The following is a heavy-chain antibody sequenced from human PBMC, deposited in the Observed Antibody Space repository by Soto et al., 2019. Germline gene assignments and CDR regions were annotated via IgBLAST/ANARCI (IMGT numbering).Heavy chain of an antibody. D-gene: IGHD2-8*01. Sequence: PXGALKLSCSDSGFTFSSYTMNWVRQAPGMGLEWVSSIIATGSDMSYADSVKGRFTISRDNTKNSLFLQLNNLRVEDAAVYFCARGHDVVRVPLAIRVAYLDYWGQGAVVTVSS. CDR1: GFTFSSYT. V-gene: IGHV3-21*01. J-gene: IGHJ4*02. CDR2: IIATGSDM. CDR3: ARGHDVVRVPLAIRVAYLDY.